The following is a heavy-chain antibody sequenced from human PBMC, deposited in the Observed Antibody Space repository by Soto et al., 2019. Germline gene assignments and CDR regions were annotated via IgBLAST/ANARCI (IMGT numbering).Heavy chain of an antibody. Sequence: QLQLQESGSGLVKPSQTLSLTCAVSGGSISSGGYSWSWNRQPPGKGLEWIGYIYHSGSTYYNPSLKSRVTISVDRSKNQFSLKLSSVTAADTAVYYCARSVHNGVPPTYYYYGMDVWGQGTTVTVSS. V-gene: IGHV4-30-2*01. CDR1: GGSISSGGYS. J-gene: IGHJ6*02. CDR2: IYHSGST. D-gene: IGHD2-2*01. CDR3: ARSVHNGVPPTYYYYGMDV.